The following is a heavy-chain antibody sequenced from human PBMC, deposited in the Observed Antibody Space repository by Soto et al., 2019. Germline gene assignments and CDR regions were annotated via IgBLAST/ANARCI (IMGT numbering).Heavy chain of an antibody. CDR2: ISSSSSYI. V-gene: IGHV3-21*01. Sequence: PGGSLRLSCAASGVTFSSYSMNWVRQAPGKGLEWVSSISSSSSYIYYADSVKGRFTISRDNAKNSLYLQMNSLRAEDTAVYYCARGSYDFWSGRFDPWGQGTLVTVSS. J-gene: IGHJ5*02. CDR1: GVTFSSYS. CDR3: ARGSYDFWSGRFDP. D-gene: IGHD3-3*01.